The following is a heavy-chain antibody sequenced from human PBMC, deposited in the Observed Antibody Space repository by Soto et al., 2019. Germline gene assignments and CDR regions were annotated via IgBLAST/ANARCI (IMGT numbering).Heavy chain of an antibody. CDR2: IRSRVNSYAT. CDR3: TRPADGGSGYTFDQ. V-gene: IGHV3-73*01. J-gene: IGHJ4*02. Sequence: EVQLVESGGTLVQPGGSLKLSCAASGFIFSGSALHWVRQASGKGLEWVGRIRSRVNSYATSYAASVKGRFTISRDDSKNTAYLQMNSLKTEDTAVYYCTRPADGGSGYTFDQWGQGTLVTVSS. D-gene: IGHD3-22*01. CDR1: GFIFSGSA.